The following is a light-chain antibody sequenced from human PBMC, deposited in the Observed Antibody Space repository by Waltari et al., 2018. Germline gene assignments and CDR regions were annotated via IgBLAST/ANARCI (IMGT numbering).Light chain of an antibody. V-gene: IGLV3-1*01. J-gene: IGLJ2*01. CDR1: ELGSKY. CDR3: QAWDSTIAV. CDR2: QNT. Sequence: SYEVTQPPSVSVSPGQTASVTCSGDELGSKYTSWYQQRPGQSPGVVIYQNTKRPSGIPERFPGSNAGNTATLTISGTQAMDEADYYCQAWDSTIAVFGGGTKLTVL.